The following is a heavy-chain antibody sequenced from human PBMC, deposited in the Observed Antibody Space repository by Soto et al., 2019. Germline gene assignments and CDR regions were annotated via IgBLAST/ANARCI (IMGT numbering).Heavy chain of an antibody. D-gene: IGHD3-16*01. V-gene: IGHV4-30-4*01. CDR2: IYYSGST. CDR3: ARDNGGFDY. J-gene: IGHJ4*02. CDR1: AGSISSGDYY. Sequence: SETLSLTCTVSAGSISSGDYYWSWIRQPPGKGLEWIGYIYYSGSTYYNPSLKSRVIMAVDMSKNEFSLKLTSVTAADTAVYYCARDNGGFDYWGQGTLVTVSS.